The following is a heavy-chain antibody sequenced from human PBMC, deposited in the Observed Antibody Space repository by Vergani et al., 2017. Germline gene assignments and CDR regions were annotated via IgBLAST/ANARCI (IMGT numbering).Heavy chain of an antibody. D-gene: IGHD6-19*01. CDR2: IIPIFGTA. V-gene: IGHV1-69*12. CDR3: ARRNNPNGGGYSSGWYFYYYGMDV. Sequence: QVQLVQSGAEVKKPGSSVKVSCKASGGTFSSYAISWVRQAPGQGLEWMGGIIPIFGTANYAQKFQGRVTITADESTSTSYMELSSLRSEDTAVYYCARRNNPNGGGYSSGWYFYYYGMDVWGQGSTVTVSS. CDR1: GGTFSSYA. J-gene: IGHJ6*02.